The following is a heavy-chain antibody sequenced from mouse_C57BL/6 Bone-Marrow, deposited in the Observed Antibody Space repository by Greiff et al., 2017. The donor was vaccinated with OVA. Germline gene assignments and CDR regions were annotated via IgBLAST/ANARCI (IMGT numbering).Heavy chain of an antibody. J-gene: IGHJ2*01. Sequence: EVHLVESGGDLVKPGGSLKLSCAASGFTFSSYGMSWVRQTPDKRLEWVATISSGGSYTYYPDSVKRRFTISRDNAKNTLYLQMSSLKSEDTAMYYCARHYYGSSYYWGQGTTLTVSS. CDR3: ARHYYGSSYY. V-gene: IGHV5-6*01. CDR2: ISSGGSYT. CDR1: GFTFSSYG. D-gene: IGHD1-1*01.